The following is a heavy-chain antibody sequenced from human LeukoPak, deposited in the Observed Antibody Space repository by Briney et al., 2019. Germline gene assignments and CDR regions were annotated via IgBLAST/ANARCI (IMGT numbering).Heavy chain of an antibody. D-gene: IGHD6-19*01. CDR1: GGSISSGDYY. CDR2: IYYSGST. CDR3: ARDRSSGWYGGHDY. Sequence: SETLSLTCTVSGGSISSGDYYWSWIRQPPGKGLEWIGFIYYSGSTYYNPSLKSRVTISIDTSKNQFSLKLSSVIAADTAVYYCARDRSSGWYGGHDYWGQGTLVTVSS. J-gene: IGHJ4*02. V-gene: IGHV4-30-4*08.